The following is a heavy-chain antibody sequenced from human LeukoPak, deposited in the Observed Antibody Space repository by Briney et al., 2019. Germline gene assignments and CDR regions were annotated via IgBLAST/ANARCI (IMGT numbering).Heavy chain of an antibody. J-gene: IGHJ5*02. CDR1: GYRFPSHW. Sequence: GESLKISCQASGYRFPSHWIGWVRQMPGKGLEWMGIIYPDDSDTRYSPSFQGQVTISADKSINTAYLQWSSLKASDTAMYYCARCPDYYDSSGYRSWFDPWGQGTLVTVSS. D-gene: IGHD3-22*01. V-gene: IGHV5-51*01. CDR3: ARCPDYYDSSGYRSWFDP. CDR2: IYPDDSDT.